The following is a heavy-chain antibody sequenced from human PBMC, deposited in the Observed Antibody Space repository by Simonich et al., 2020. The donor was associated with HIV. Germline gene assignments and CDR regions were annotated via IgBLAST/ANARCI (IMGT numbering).Heavy chain of an antibody. CDR2: IKHSGIT. Sequence: QVQLQQWGEGLLKPSETLSLTCAVYGGSFSGYYWSWIRQPPGKGQEWVGEIKHSGITNYKSSLNSRATISVDKSKNQFSLKLSSVTAADTAIYYCARRDRELILYFDYWGQGNLVTVSS. CDR3: ARRDRELILYFDY. J-gene: IGHJ4*02. V-gene: IGHV4-34*01. CDR1: GGSFSGYY. D-gene: IGHD3-3*01.